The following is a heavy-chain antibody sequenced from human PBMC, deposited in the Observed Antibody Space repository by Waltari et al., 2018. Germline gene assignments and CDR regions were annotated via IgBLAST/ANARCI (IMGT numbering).Heavy chain of an antibody. CDR2: IYTSGST. Sequence: QVQLQESGPGLVKPSQTLSLTCTVSGGSISSGSYYWSWIRQPAGKGLEGIGYIYTSGSTNYNPALKSRVTISVDTSKNQFSLKLGSVTAADTAVYYCARVFGAGWFDPWGQGTLVTVSS. D-gene: IGHD3-10*01. CDR1: GGSISSGSYY. V-gene: IGHV4-61*09. CDR3: ARVFGAGWFDP. J-gene: IGHJ5*02.